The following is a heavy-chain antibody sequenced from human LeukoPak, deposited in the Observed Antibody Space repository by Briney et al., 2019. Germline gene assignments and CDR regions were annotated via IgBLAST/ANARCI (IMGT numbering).Heavy chain of an antibody. CDR3: TTLYYYDTTGYYWRGFDY. J-gene: IGHJ4*02. CDR1: GGSISNSNW. D-gene: IGHD3-22*01. V-gene: IGHV4-4*02. Sequence: SGTLSLTCAVSGGSISNSNWWSWVRQPPGKGLEWIGEIYHSGNTNYNPSLKSRVTITVDTSKNQFSLELNSVTAADTAPYFCTTLYYYDTTGYYWRGFDYWGQGALVTVSS. CDR2: IYHSGNT.